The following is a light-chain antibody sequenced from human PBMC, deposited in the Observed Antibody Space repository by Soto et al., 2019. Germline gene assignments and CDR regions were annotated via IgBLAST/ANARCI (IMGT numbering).Light chain of an antibody. CDR3: ETWDVNTRV. Sequence: QPVLTQSSSASASLGSSVKLTCTLSSGHSSYIIAWHQQQPGKAPRYLMKLEGSGSYNKGSGVPDRFSGSSSGADRYLTICNLQFEDEADYYCETWDVNTRVFGGGTKLTVL. J-gene: IGLJ3*02. CDR2: LEGSGSY. V-gene: IGLV4-60*02. CDR1: SGHSSYI.